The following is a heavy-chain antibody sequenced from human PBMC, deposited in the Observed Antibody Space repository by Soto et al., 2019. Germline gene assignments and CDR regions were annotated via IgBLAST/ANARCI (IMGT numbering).Heavy chain of an antibody. V-gene: IGHV4-34*01. D-gene: IGHD4-17*01. CDR1: GGSFSGYY. CDR3: ATYGDLDAFDI. J-gene: IGHJ3*02. Sequence: SDTLSLTCAVYGGSFSGYYWSWIRQPPGKGLEWIGEINHSGSTNYNPSLKSRVTISVDTSKNQFSLKLSSVTAADTAVYYCATYGDLDAFDIWGQGTMVTVSS. CDR2: INHSGST.